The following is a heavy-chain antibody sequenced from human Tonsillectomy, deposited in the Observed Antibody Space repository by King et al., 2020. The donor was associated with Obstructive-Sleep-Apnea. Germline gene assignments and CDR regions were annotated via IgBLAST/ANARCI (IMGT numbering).Heavy chain of an antibody. D-gene: IGHD3-3*02. V-gene: IGHV4-59*01. J-gene: IGHJ3*02. CDR3: ARVAIDMYLLGAEAFDI. CDR2: TYYSGGS. Sequence: QLQESGPGLVKPSETLSLTCTVSGGSITNYYWSWIRQPPGKGLEWIGYTYYSGGSNNNPPLKSRVTLLVETSKNQFYLKLSSVTAADTAVYYCARVAIDMYLLGAEAFDIWGHGTMVIVSS. CDR1: GGSITNYY.